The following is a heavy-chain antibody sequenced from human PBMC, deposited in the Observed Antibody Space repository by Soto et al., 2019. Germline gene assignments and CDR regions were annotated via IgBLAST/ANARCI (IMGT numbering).Heavy chain of an antibody. Sequence: SETLSLTCAVYGGSFSGYYWSWIRQPPGKGLEWIGEINHSGSTNYNPSLKSRVTISVDTSKNQFSLKLSSVTAADTAVYYCARGPNCSGGSCYPPRYYYYYYMDVWGKGTTVTVSS. J-gene: IGHJ6*03. CDR3: ARGPNCSGGSCYPPRYYYYYYMDV. CDR2: INHSGST. CDR1: GGSFSGYY. V-gene: IGHV4-34*01. D-gene: IGHD2-15*01.